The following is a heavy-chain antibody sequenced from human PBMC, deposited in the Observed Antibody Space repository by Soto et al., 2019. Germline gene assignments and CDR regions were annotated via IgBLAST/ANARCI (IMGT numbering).Heavy chain of an antibody. V-gene: IGHV4-34*01. CDR2: INPGGST. D-gene: IGHD2-8*02. CDR1: GGSFSGYY. CDR3: ARDKITGLFGF. J-gene: IGHJ4*02. Sequence: SETLSLTCAVYGGSFSGYYWTWIRQPPGTGLEWIGEINPGGSTYYNPSLKSRVTISVDTSKNQFSLKLTSVTAADTAVYYCARDKITGLFGFWGQGTLVTVSS.